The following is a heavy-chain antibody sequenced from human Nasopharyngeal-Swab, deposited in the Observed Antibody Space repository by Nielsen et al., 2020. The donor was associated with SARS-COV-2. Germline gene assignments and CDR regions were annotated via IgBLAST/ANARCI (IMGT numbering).Heavy chain of an antibody. V-gene: IGHV3-53*01. CDR3: VRERGVAAAGTWFDP. Sequence: VRQAPGKGLEWVSVIYSGGSTYYADSVKGRFTISRDNSKNTLYLQMNSLRAEDTAVYYCVRERGVAAAGTWFDPWGQGTLVTVSS. J-gene: IGHJ5*02. CDR2: IYSGGST. D-gene: IGHD6-13*01.